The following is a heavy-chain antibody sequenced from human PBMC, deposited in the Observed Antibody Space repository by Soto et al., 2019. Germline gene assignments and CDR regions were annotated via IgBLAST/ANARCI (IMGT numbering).Heavy chain of an antibody. CDR3: ARVQGGGGAMVHNY. CDR2: IYYSGST. Sequence: QVQLQESGPGLVKPSQTLSLTCTVSGGSISSGDYYWSWIRQPPGKGLEWIGYIYYSGSTYYNPSLKSRITISVDTSKNQFSLKMSSVAAADTAVYYCARVQGGGGAMVHNYWGQGTLVTVSS. J-gene: IGHJ4*02. V-gene: IGHV4-30-4*01. CDR1: GGSISSGDYY. D-gene: IGHD5-18*01.